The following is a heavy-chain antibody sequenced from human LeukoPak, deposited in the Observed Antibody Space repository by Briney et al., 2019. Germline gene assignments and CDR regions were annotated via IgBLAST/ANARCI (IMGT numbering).Heavy chain of an antibody. V-gene: IGHV3-33*01. CDR2: IWHDGRNK. J-gene: IGHJ4*02. CDR3: ARDRGSDDPIDY. CDR1: GFTFNKYG. D-gene: IGHD2-15*01. Sequence: GGSLRLSCAASGFTFNKYGMHWVRQAPGKGLEWVAVIWHDGRNKYYADSVKGRFTVSRDNSKNTLYLQMSSLRAEDTAVYYCARDRGSDDPIDYWGQGTPVTVSA.